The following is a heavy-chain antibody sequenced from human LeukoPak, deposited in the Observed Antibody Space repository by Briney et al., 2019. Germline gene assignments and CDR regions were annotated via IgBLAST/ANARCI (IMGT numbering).Heavy chain of an antibody. V-gene: IGHV4-59*01. CDR1: GGSISSYY. J-gene: IGHJ4*02. CDR2: IYYSGST. D-gene: IGHD2-2*01. CDR3: ASQESSYGPTFDY. Sequence: TETLSLTCSVSGGSISSYYWSWIRQTPGKGLEWIGYIYYSGSTSYNPSFKGRVTISVDTSTDHFSLKLRSVTAADTAMYYCASQESSYGPTFDYWGQGILVTVSS.